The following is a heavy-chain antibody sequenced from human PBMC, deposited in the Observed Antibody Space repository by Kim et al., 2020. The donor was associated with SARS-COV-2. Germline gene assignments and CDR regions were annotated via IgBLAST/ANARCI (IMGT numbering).Heavy chain of an antibody. D-gene: IGHD2-15*01. Sequence: ASVKVSCKASGYTFTGYYMHWVRQAPGQGLEWMGWINPNSGGTNYAQKFQGRVTMTRDTSISTAYMELSRLRSDDTAVYYCARGGNVVVVAEYNWFDPWGQGTLVTVSS. CDR1: GYTFTGYY. V-gene: IGHV1-2*02. J-gene: IGHJ5*02. CDR2: INPNSGGT. CDR3: ARGGNVVVVAEYNWFDP.